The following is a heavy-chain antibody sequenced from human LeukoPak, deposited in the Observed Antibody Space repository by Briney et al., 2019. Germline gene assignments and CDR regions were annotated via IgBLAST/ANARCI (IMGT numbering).Heavy chain of an antibody. V-gene: IGHV1-8*01. Sequence: GASVKVSCKASGYTFTSYDINWVRQAPGQGLEWMGWMNPNSGNTDYAQKFQGRVTMTRNTSISTAYMELSSLRSEDTAVYYCARSPYGGYGGIFDYWGQGTLVTVSS. J-gene: IGHJ4*02. CDR2: MNPNSGNT. CDR3: ARSPYGGYGGIFDY. CDR1: GYTFTSYD. D-gene: IGHD5-12*01.